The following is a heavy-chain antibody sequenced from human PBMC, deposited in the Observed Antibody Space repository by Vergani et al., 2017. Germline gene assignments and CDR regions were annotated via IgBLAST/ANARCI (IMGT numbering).Heavy chain of an antibody. CDR3: ARDAGRSFDP. CDR1: GFTFSSYE. Sequence: EVQLVESGGGLVQPGGSLRLSCAASGFTFSSYEMNWVRQAPGKGLEWVSYISSIGSTIYYADSVKGRFTISRDNAKNSLYLQMNSLRAEDTAVYYCARDAGRSFDPWGQGTLVTVSS. CDR2: ISSIGSTI. J-gene: IGHJ5*02. V-gene: IGHV3-48*03.